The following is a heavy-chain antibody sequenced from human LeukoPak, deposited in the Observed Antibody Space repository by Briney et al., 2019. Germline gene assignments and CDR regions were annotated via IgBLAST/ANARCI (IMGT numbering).Heavy chain of an antibody. CDR2: IYYSGST. D-gene: IGHD3-3*01. V-gene: IGHV4-59*01. J-gene: IGHJ4*02. CDR1: GGSISSYY. CDR3: ARINDFWSGYFHHDY. Sequence: SETLSLTCTVSGGSISSYYWSWIRQPPGKGREWIGYIYYSGSTNYNPSLKSRVTISVDTSKNQFSLKLSSVTAADTAVYYCARINDFWSGYFHHDYWGQGTLVTVSS.